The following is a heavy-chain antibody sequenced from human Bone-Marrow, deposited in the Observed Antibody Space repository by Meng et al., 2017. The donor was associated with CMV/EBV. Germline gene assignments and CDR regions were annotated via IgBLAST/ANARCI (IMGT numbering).Heavy chain of an antibody. CDR1: GFTFSNYP. D-gene: IGHD3-3*01. Sequence: GESLKISCAASGFTFSNYPMHWVRQAPGKGLEWVAVLSYDGTRKYYGDSVKGRFTISRDNSKNTLYLQMSGLRTDDTAVYFCPRDYDRYNGMNIWGQGTTVTVSS. J-gene: IGHJ6*02. CDR3: PRDYDRYNGMNI. V-gene: IGHV3-30*04. CDR2: LSYDGTRK.